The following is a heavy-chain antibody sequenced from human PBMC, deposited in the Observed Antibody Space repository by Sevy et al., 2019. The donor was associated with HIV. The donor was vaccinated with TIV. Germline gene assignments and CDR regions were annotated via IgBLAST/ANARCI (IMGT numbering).Heavy chain of an antibody. CDR2: NSVTSGNT. J-gene: IGHJ4*02. CDR1: GFTFSTYA. Sequence: GGSLRLSCAGSGFTFSTYAMSWVRQAPGKGLEWVSGNSVTSGNTYYADSVKGRFTISRDNSKNTLYLQMNSLRAEDTAVYYCARVRYNYGSYYFDYWGQGTLVTVSS. D-gene: IGHD5-18*01. CDR3: ARVRYNYGSYYFDY. V-gene: IGHV3-23*01.